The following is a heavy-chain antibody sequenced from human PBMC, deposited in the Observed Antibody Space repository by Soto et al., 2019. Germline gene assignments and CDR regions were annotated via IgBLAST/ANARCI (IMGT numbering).Heavy chain of an antibody. J-gene: IGHJ4*02. CDR2: IKHDGSET. Sequence: GGSLRLSCAASGFTFSNFWMSWVRQPPGKGLEWVANIKHDGSETYYVDSVKGRFTISRDNAKNSLFLQMNSLRPEDTALYYCAKDMKWGGMTTIHYFDSWGQGTLVTVSS. D-gene: IGHD4-17*01. V-gene: IGHV3-7*03. CDR1: GFTFSNFW. CDR3: AKDMKWGGMTTIHYFDS.